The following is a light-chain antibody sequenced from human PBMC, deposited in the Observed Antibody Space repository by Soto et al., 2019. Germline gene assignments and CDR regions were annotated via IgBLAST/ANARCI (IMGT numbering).Light chain of an antibody. CDR2: EVN. V-gene: IGLV2-8*01. Sequence: QSALTQPPSASGSPGQSVTISCTGTSSDVGGYNFVSWYQQHPGKAPKLMIYEVNKRPSGVPNRFSGSKSGNTASLTVSGIQAEDEADYYCSSYAGNNNRYVFGTGTKLTVL. J-gene: IGLJ1*01. CDR3: SSYAGNNNRYV. CDR1: SSDVGGYNF.